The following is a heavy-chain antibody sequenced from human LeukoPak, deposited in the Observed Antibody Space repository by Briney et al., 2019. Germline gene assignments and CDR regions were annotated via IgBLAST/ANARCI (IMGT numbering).Heavy chain of an antibody. CDR3: AKAPVTSCRGAFCYPFDY. Sequence: GGSLRLSCAASGFTFSSYWMHWVRQAPGKGLVGVSRINDDGRSTSYADSVRGRFTISRDTSRSTLYLQMNSLRAEDAAVYYCAKAPVTSCRGAFCYPFDYWGQGTLVTVSS. CDR1: GFTFSSYW. V-gene: IGHV3-74*01. D-gene: IGHD2-15*01. J-gene: IGHJ4*02. CDR2: INDDGRST.